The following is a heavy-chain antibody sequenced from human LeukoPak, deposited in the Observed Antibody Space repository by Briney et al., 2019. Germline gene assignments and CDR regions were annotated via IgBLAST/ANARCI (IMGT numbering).Heavy chain of an antibody. CDR2: MYYNGRT. CDR1: GGSISSSSYY. V-gene: IGHV4-61*05. CDR3: ARHGGTPAINDAFDI. D-gene: IGHD1/OR15-1a*01. Sequence: SETLSLTCIVSGGSISSSSYYWGWIRQPPGKGLEWIGYMYYNGRTTYHPSLTRRVTISVDTSNNQFSLNLSSVSAADTAVYYCARHGGTPAINDAFDIWGQGTMVTVSS. J-gene: IGHJ3*02.